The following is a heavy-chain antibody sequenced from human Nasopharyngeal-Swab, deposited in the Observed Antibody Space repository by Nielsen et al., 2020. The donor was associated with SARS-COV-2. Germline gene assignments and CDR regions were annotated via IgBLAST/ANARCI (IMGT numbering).Heavy chain of an antibody. V-gene: IGHV5-51*01. CDR2: IYPGDSDS. J-gene: IGHJ4*02. CDR1: GYSFTTYW. D-gene: IGHD5-24*01. CDR3: ARGSRDGYFFDY. Sequence: GESLKISCKASGYSFTTYWIVWVRQMPGKGLEWMGIIYPGDSDSRYNPSFQGQVTISADKSINTAYLQWSSLKASDTAMYFCARGSRDGYFFDYWGQGTLVTVSS.